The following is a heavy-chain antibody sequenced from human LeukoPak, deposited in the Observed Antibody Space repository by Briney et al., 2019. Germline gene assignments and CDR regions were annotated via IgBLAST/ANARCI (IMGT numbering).Heavy chain of an antibody. V-gene: IGHV3-53*01. CDR1: GFIVRSNY. Sequence: GGSLRLSCAASGFIVRSNYMSWVRQAPGKGLEWVSVIYSGGSTYYADSVKGRFTISRDNSKNTLYLQMNSLRAEDTAVYYCARERLVVTAIGGYYYYMDVWGKGTTVTISS. D-gene: IGHD2-21*02. CDR3: ARERLVVTAIGGYYYYMDV. J-gene: IGHJ6*03. CDR2: IYSGGST.